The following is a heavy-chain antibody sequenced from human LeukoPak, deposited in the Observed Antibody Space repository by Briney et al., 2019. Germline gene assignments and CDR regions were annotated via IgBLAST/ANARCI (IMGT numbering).Heavy chain of an antibody. Sequence: PGGSLRLSCAISGFTITTSWMSWFRQAPGKGLEWVANMKQDGSEKYYVDSVKGRFTISRDNAENSLYLQMNSLRAEDTAVYYCARYYGSGIHLDYWGQGTLVTVSS. CDR2: MKQDGSEK. D-gene: IGHD3-10*01. CDR1: GFTITTSW. J-gene: IGHJ4*02. V-gene: IGHV3-7*01. CDR3: ARYYGSGIHLDY.